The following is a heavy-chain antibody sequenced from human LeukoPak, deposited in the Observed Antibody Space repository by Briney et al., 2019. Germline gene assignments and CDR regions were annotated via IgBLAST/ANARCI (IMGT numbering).Heavy chain of an antibody. D-gene: IGHD4-17*01. CDR3: ATPAYAPHKVYFQH. CDR2: VDPEDGKT. Sequence: GATVKISCKVSGYTFTDYYMHWVQQAPGKGLEWMGLVDPEDGKTIYAEKFQGRVTITADTSTDTAYMELSSLRFGDTAVYYCATPAYAPHKVYFQHWGQGTLVTVSS. V-gene: IGHV1-69-2*01. J-gene: IGHJ1*01. CDR1: GYTFTDYY.